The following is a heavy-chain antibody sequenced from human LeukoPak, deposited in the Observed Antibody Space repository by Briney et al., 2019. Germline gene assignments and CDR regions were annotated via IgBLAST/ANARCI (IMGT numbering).Heavy chain of an antibody. Sequence: PGGSLRLSCAASGFTFSNFAMSWVRQAPGKGLGWVSAISGNGFNTYYADSVKGRFTISRDNSKNTLYLQMSSLRAEDTAVYYCARYSYGSDAFDIWGQGTMVTVSS. CDR1: GFTFSNFA. D-gene: IGHD5-18*01. CDR2: ISGNGFNT. CDR3: ARYSYGSDAFDI. J-gene: IGHJ3*02. V-gene: IGHV3-23*01.